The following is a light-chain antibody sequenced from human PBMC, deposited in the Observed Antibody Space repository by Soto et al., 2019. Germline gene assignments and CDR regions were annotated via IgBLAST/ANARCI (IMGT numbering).Light chain of an antibody. Sequence: EVVMTQSPATLSVSPGERATLSCRASQSVGSNLAWYQQKPGQAPRLLIYGASTRATGIPARFSGSGSGTEFTLTISSLQSEDFAIYYCQQYNIWPPVTFGQGTRLELK. CDR3: QQYNIWPPVT. V-gene: IGKV3-15*01. J-gene: IGKJ5*01. CDR2: GAS. CDR1: QSVGSN.